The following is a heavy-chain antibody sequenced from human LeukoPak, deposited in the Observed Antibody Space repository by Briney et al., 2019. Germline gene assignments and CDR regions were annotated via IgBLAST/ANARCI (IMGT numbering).Heavy chain of an antibody. Sequence: SETLSLTCTVSGGSISSSSYYWGWIRQPPGKGLEWIGSIYYSGSTYYNPSLKSRVTISVDTSKNQFSLKLSSVTAADTAVYYCATLDTPNYFDYWGQGTLVTVSS. V-gene: IGHV4-39*01. CDR3: ATLDTPNYFDY. CDR1: GGSISSSSYY. J-gene: IGHJ4*02. CDR2: IYYSGST.